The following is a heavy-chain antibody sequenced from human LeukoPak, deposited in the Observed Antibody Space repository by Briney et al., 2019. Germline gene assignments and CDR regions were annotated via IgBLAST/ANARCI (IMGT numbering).Heavy chain of an antibody. J-gene: IGHJ3*02. CDR1: GFTFSSYA. Sequence: PGGSLTLSCAASGFTFSSYAMSWVRQAPGKGLEWVSSISGSGGSTYYADSVKGRFTISRDNSKNTLYLQMNSLRAEDTAVYYCAKDYYGSGRYPSGAFDIWGQGTMVTVSS. CDR2: ISGSGGST. D-gene: IGHD3-10*01. V-gene: IGHV3-23*01. CDR3: AKDYYGSGRYPSGAFDI.